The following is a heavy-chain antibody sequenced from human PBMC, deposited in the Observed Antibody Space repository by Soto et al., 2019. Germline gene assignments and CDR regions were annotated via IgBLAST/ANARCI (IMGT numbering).Heavy chain of an antibody. D-gene: IGHD3-16*01. CDR3: ARWGTTGGFDL. J-gene: IGHJ4*02. CDR1: GFSFKSFV. Sequence: ESGGGVVQPGTSLRLSCAASGFSFKSFVMHWVRQAPGKGLEWVAFTSYDGNNKDYGDSVKGRFTVSRDNSQNTLHLQMDFLRPEDTALYYCARWGTTGGFDLWGQGTLVSVSS. V-gene: IGHV3-30*19. CDR2: TSYDGNNK.